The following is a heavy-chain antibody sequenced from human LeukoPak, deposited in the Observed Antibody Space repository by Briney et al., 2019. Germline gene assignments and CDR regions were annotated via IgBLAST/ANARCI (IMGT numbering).Heavy chain of an antibody. J-gene: IGHJ4*02. CDR1: GYTFTSYD. Sequence: ASVKVSCKASGYTFTSYDINWVRQATGQGLEWMGWMNPNSGNTGYAQKLQGRVTMTTDTSTSTAYMELRSLRSDDTAVYYCARYGYSSSSDYWGQGTLVTVSS. D-gene: IGHD6-6*01. CDR2: MNPNSGNT. V-gene: IGHV1-8*01. CDR3: ARYGYSSSSDY.